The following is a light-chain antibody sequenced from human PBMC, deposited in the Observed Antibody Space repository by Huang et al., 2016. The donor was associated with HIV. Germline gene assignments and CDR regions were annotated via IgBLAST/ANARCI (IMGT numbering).Light chain of an antibody. CDR3: QQYLSSPLT. Sequence: DIVLTQSPGTLSLSPGARAALSCRASQNITNNYLAWYQQRYGQAPRRLIYGASNRAMGIPDRFSGSGSGTDFTLIINRLEPQDSAVYYCQQYLSSPLTFGGGTNVEIK. V-gene: IGKV3-20*01. CDR2: GAS. CDR1: QNITNNY. J-gene: IGKJ4*01.